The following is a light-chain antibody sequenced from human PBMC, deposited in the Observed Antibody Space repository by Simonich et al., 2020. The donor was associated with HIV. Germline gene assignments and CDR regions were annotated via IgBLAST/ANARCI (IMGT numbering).Light chain of an antibody. CDR1: QSISSW. J-gene: IGKJ1*01. CDR2: KAS. Sequence: DIQMTQSPSTLSASVGDRVTITCLASQSISSWLAWYQQKPGKAPKLLIYKASSLESGVPSRFSGSGSGTEFTLTISSLQPDDFATYYCQQYYSTPPTFGQGTKVEIK. V-gene: IGKV1-5*03. CDR3: QQYYSTPPT.